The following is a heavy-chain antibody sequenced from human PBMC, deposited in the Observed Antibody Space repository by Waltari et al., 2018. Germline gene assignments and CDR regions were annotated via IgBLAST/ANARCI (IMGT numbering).Heavy chain of an antibody. Sequence: EVQLVESGGGLVKPGGSLRLSCAASGFSFSDYSMNWVRQAPGWGLEWVASISSNCAYTHYADSVKGRFTISRDNSKNSLFLQMNSLRAEDTAMYYCATGGWGFYLGYWGQGTVVTVSS. CDR1: GFSFSDYS. V-gene: IGHV3-21*02. D-gene: IGHD7-27*01. CDR3: ATGGWGFYLGY. J-gene: IGHJ4*02. CDR2: ISSNCAYT.